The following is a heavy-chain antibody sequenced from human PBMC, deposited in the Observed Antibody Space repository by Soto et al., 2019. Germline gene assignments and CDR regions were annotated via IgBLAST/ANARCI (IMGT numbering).Heavy chain of an antibody. Sequence: QVQLVESGGGVVQPGRSLRLSCAASGFTFSTYGMHWVRQAPGKGLEWVAVIWFDGSNKYYADSVKGRFTISRDNSNNTLFLQMNSLRAEDTAVYYCAKDQLGGGDYYYYYYGMDVWGQGTTVTVSS. D-gene: IGHD3-10*01. CDR1: GFTFSTYG. CDR3: AKDQLGGGDYYYYYYGMDV. V-gene: IGHV3-33*06. CDR2: IWFDGSNK. J-gene: IGHJ6*02.